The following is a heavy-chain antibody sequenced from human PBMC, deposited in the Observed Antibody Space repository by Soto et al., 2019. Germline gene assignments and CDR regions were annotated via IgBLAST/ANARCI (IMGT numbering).Heavy chain of an antibody. V-gene: IGHV4-39*01. J-gene: IGHJ6*02. CDR3: AKREDSSRFGGLDI. CDR1: GASITSGGYF. D-gene: IGHD3-3*01. Sequence: SETLCLTGTVSGASITSGGYFWDWIRQPPGKGLEWIGTVHSTGGTYYSPSLRSRVTISVDTSKNLFSLKMTSASATDTAVYFCAKREDSSRFGGLDIWGQGTAVTVSS. CDR2: VHSTGGT.